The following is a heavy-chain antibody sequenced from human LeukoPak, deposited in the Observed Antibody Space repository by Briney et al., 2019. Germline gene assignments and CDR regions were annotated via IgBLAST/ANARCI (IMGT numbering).Heavy chain of an antibody. V-gene: IGHV3-66*02. Sequence: GGSLRLSCAASGFTDSSNYMSCVRQAPGKGLEWVAVIYSGGSTYYADSVKGRFTISRDNSKNTLYLQMNRLTAEDTAVYYCATKNSGYDLPPHYSYMDVWGKGTTVTVSS. D-gene: IGHD5-12*01. CDR3: ATKNSGYDLPPHYSYMDV. CDR1: GFTDSSNY. CDR2: IYSGGST. J-gene: IGHJ6*03.